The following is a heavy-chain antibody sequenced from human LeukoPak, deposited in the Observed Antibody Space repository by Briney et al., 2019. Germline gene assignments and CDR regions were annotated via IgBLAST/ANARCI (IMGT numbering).Heavy chain of an antibody. CDR2: IYYTGST. V-gene: IGHV4-59*01. Sequence: SETLSLTCTVSGGSISSYYWSWIRQPPGKGLEWIGYIYYTGSTTYNPSLTSRVTISVDTSKNQFSLNLSSVTAADTAVYYCARGRRSTMIVVGGDYWGQGTLVTVSS. CDR3: ARGRRSTMIVVGGDY. D-gene: IGHD3-22*01. CDR1: GGSISSYY. J-gene: IGHJ4*02.